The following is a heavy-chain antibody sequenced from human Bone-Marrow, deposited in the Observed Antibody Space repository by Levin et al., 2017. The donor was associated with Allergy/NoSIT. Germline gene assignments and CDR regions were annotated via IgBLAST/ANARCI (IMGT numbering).Heavy chain of an antibody. D-gene: IGHD4-17*01. CDR1: GFTFSSYW. CDR2: IKQDGSEK. V-gene: IGHV3-7*03. CDR3: ARAPVTSPRNRSRFDY. Sequence: PGGSLRLSCAASGFTFSSYWMSWVRQAPGKGLEWVANIKQDGSEKYYVDSVKGRFTISRDNAKNSLYLQMNSLRAEDTAVYYCARAPVTSPRNRSRFDYWGQGTLVTVSS. J-gene: IGHJ4*02.